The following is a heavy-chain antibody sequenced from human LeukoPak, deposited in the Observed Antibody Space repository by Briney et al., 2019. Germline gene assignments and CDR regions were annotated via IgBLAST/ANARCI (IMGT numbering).Heavy chain of an antibody. CDR1: GGSISSYY. J-gene: IGHJ6*02. V-gene: IGHV4-59*01. D-gene: IGHD5-18*01. Sequence: SETLSLTCTVSGGSISSYYWSWIRQPPGKGLEWIGYIYYSGSTNYNPSLKRRVTISVDTSKNQFSLKLSSVTAADTAVYYCARGNHYSYGYYYYGMDVWGQGTTVTVSS. CDR2: IYYSGST. CDR3: ARGNHYSYGYYYYGMDV.